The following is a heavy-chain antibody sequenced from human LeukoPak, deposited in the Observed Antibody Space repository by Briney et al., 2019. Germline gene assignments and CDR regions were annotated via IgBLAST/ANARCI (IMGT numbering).Heavy chain of an antibody. Sequence: PSETLSLTCAVSGGSISSGAYSWNWIRQPPGKGLEWIGYVYNDGSTYYNPSLKSRVTISVDTSKNQFSLKLSSVTAADTAVYYCARVIVATAYFDYWGQGTLVTVSS. V-gene: IGHV4-30-4*07. CDR2: VYNDGST. CDR3: ARVIVATAYFDY. CDR1: GGSISSGAYS. J-gene: IGHJ4*02. D-gene: IGHD5-12*01.